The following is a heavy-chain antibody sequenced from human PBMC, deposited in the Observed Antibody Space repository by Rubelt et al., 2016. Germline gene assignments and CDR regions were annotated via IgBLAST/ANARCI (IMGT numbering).Heavy chain of an antibody. CDR3: ARDTRGGLKYDY. CDR1: GGSISSHY. CDR2: ILYSGTT. J-gene: IGHJ4*02. D-gene: IGHD4-23*01. V-gene: IGHV4-59*11. Sequence: QVQLQESGPGLVKPAETLSLTCTVSGGSISSHYWSWIRQPQGKEMEWIGYILYSGTTNYRCSLKSRVTMSIYTSKNQFSLKLSAVTAGDTAVYDCARDTRGGLKYDYWGQGTLVTVSS.